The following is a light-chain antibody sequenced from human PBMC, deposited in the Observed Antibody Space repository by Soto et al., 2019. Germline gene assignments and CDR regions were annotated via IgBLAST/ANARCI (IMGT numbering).Light chain of an antibody. Sequence: DIVMTQSPDSLAVSLGERATINCKSSQSVLYSSNNKNYLAWYQQRPGQPPKLLIYWASPRESGVPDRFSGSGSGTDFTLTITSLQAEDVAVYYCQQDESTPPTFGQGTKLEIK. CDR2: WAS. V-gene: IGKV4-1*01. J-gene: IGKJ2*01. CDR3: QQDESTPPT. CDR1: QSVLYSSNNKNY.